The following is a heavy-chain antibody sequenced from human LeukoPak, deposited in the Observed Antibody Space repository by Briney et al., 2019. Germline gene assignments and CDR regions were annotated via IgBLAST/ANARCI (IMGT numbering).Heavy chain of an antibody. V-gene: IGHV1-46*01. CDR2: INPSGGST. CDR3: TRDSAAAGTDY. CDR1: GYTFTSYY. Sequence: ASVKVSCKASGYTFTSYYMHWVRQAPGQGLEWMGIINPSGGSTSYAQKFQGRVTMTRDTSTSTVYMELSSLRSEDTAVYYCTRDSAAAGTDYWGQGTLVTISS. J-gene: IGHJ4*02. D-gene: IGHD6-13*01.